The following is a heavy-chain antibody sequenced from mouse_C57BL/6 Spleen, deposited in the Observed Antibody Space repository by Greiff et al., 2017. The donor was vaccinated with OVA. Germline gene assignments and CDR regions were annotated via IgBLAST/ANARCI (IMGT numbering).Heavy chain of an antibody. J-gene: IGHJ2*01. Sequence: VQLQQSGAELVRPGASVTLSCKASGYTFTDYEMHWVKQTPVHGLEWIGAIDPETGGTAYNQKFKGKAILTADKSSSTAYLEIRSLTSEDSAVYYCTSRGYYWGQGTTLTVSS. CDR1: GYTFTDYE. CDR3: TSRGYY. V-gene: IGHV1-15*01. CDR2: IDPETGGT.